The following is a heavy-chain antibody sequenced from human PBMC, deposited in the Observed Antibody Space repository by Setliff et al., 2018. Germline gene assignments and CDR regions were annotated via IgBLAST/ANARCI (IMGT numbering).Heavy chain of an antibody. D-gene: IGHD3-3*01. CDR1: GGTFSSYD. Sequence: SVKVSCKASGGTFSSYDISWVRQAPGQGLEWMGRIIPIFGTANYAQKFQGRVTITADKSTSTAYMELSRPRSEDTAVYYCASSRDYNFWSGYYSPLDYWGQGTLVTV. CDR3: ASSRDYNFWSGYYSPLDY. J-gene: IGHJ4*02. V-gene: IGHV1-69*06. CDR2: IIPIFGTA.